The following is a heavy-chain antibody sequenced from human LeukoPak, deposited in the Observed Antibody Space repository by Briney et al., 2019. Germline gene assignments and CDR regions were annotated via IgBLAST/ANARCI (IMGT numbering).Heavy chain of an antibody. D-gene: IGHD3-22*01. J-gene: IGHJ5*02. CDR2: IYYSGST. V-gene: IGHV4-59*01. CDR1: GGSLSSYY. CDR3: ARENYYDSSGYPNWFDP. Sequence: PSETLSLTCTVSGGSLSSYYWSWIRQPPGKGLEWIGYIYYSGSTNYNPSLKSRVTISVDTSKNQFSLKLSSVTAADTAVYYCARENYYDSSGYPNWFDPWGQGTLVTVSS.